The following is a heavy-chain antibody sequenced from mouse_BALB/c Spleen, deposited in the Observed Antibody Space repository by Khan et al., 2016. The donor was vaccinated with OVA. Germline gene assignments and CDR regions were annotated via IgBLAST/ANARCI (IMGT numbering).Heavy chain of an antibody. Sequence: EVNVVESGGDLVKPGGSLKLSCAASGFTFSTYGMSWVRQTPDKRLEWVATVSTGGGYTYYPDSVTGRFTISRDNAKNTLYLQMSSLKSEDTAMFYCARLAYYYDSEGFAYWGQGTLVTVSA. CDR3: ARLAYYYDSEGFAY. CDR2: VSTGGGYT. J-gene: IGHJ3*01. D-gene: IGHD1-1*01. CDR1: GFTFSTYG. V-gene: IGHV5-6*01.